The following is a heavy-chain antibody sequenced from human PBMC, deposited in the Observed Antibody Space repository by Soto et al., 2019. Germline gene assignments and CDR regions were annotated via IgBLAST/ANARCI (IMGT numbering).Heavy chain of an antibody. V-gene: IGHV1-18*01. CDR3: ARAASLSYYYAVDV. Sequence: ASVKVSCKASGYTFTNYGISCVLQSPGQGLEWMGWISAYNGNTDYAQKFQGRVTMTTDTSTSTVYMELRSLRSDDTAVYFCARAASLSYYYAVDVWGQGTTVTVSS. J-gene: IGHJ6*02. CDR1: GYTFTNYG. CDR2: ISAYNGNT.